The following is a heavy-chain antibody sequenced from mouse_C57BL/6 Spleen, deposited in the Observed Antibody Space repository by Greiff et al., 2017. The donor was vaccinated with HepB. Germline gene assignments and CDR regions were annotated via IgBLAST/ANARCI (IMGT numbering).Heavy chain of an antibody. CDR3: ARGGLYYGSSYYFDY. CDR2: IDPSDSET. J-gene: IGHJ2*01. CDR1: GYTFTSYW. V-gene: IGHV1-52*01. Sequence: QVQLKQPGAELVRPGSSVKLSCKASGYTFTSYWMHWVKQRPIQGLEWIGNIDPSDSETHYNQKFKDKATLTVDKSSSTAYMQLSSLTSEDSAVYYCARGGLYYGSSYYFDYWGQGTTLTVSS. D-gene: IGHD1-1*01.